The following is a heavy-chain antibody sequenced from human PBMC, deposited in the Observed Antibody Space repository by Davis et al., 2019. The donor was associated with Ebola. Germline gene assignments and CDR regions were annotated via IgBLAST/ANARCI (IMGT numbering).Heavy chain of an antibody. CDR1: GFTFSSYA. D-gene: IGHD2-2*01. CDR3: ASRVRGSVVVPAAPADGMDV. J-gene: IGHJ6*02. Sequence: PGGSLRLSCAASGFTFSSYAMSWVRQAPGKGLEWIGSIYYSGSTYYNPSLKSRVTISVDTSKNQFSLKLSFVTAADTAVYYCASRVRGSVVVPAAPADGMDVWGQGTTVTVSS. V-gene: IGHV4-39*01. CDR2: IYYSGST.